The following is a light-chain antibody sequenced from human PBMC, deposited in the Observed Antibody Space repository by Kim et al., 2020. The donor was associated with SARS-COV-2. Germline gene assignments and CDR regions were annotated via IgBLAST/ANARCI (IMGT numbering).Light chain of an antibody. Sequence: LSPGERATSACRASQRFGSSFAWYQQKPGQAPRLLIYDAFSRATGIPARFSGSGSGTDFTLTISSLEPEDFAVYYCQQRGNWPLTFGQGTKVDIK. CDR3: QQRGNWPLT. V-gene: IGKV3-11*01. CDR2: DAF. CDR1: QRFGSS. J-gene: IGKJ1*01.